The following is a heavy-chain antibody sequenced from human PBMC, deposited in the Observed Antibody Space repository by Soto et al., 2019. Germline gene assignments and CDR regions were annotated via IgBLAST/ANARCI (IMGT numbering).Heavy chain of an antibody. V-gene: IGHV3-23*01. CDR3: AKERYYYGSGSYYRTLDY. D-gene: IGHD3-10*01. Sequence: GGSLRLSCAASGFTFSSYAMSWVRQAPGKGLEWVSAISGSGGSTYYADSVKGRFTISRDNAKNSLYLQMNSLRAEDTALYYCAKERYYYGSGSYYRTLDYWGQGTLVTVSS. CDR1: GFTFSSYA. CDR2: ISGSGGST. J-gene: IGHJ4*02.